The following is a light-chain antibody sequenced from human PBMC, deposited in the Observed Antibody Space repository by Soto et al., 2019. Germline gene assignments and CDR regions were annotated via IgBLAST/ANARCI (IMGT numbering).Light chain of an antibody. J-gene: IGKJ2*01. CDR3: KQYSTLPHT. V-gene: IGKV3-20*01. CDR2: GIS. Sequence: ESVLTQSPGTLSLSPGERATLSCRVSQSVSNSYFAWYQQKPGQAPRLLNYGISSRATGIPDRFSGSGSGTDFTLTISRLEPEEFVVYYCKQYSTLPHTFGQGTKLEVK. CDR1: QSVSNSY.